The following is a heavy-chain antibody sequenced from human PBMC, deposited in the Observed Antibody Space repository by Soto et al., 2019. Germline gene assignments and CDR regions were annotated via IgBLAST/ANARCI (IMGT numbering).Heavy chain of an antibody. CDR3: ARVYDFWSGYSNPFDY. CDR2: ISVYNGNT. CDR1: GFTFSSYW. J-gene: IGHJ4*02. V-gene: IGHV1-18*01. Sequence: GASVKGSCQGFGFTFSSYWINWGRQAPGQGLEWMGWISVYNGNTNYAQKLQGRVTMTTDTSTSTAYMELRSLRSDDTAVYYCARVYDFWSGYSNPFDYWGQGTPVTVSS. D-gene: IGHD3-3*01.